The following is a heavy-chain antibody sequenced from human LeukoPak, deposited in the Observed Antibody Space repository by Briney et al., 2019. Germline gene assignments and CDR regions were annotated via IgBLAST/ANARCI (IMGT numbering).Heavy chain of an antibody. Sequence: GGSLRLSCAASGFTFDDYAMHWVRQAPGKGLEWVSLISGDGGSTYYADSVKGRFTISRDNAKNSLYLQMNSLRAEDTAVYYCAREPPPYYYDSSGYYPMSSWGQGTLVTVSS. J-gene: IGHJ5*02. CDR2: ISGDGGST. CDR3: AREPPPYYYDSSGYYPMSS. V-gene: IGHV3-43*02. D-gene: IGHD3-22*01. CDR1: GFTFDDYA.